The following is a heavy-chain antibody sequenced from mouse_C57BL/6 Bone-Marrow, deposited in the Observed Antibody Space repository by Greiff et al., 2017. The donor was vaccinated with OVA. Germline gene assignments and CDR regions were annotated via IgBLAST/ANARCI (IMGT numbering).Heavy chain of an antibody. Sequence: VQLQQPGAELVKPGASVKLSCKASGYTFTSYWMHWVKQRPGQGLEWIGMIHPNSGSTNYNEKFKSKATLTVDKSSSTAYMQLSSLTSEDSAVYYCARKGITTVRDWYFDVWGTGTTGTVSS. CDR1: GYTFTSYW. V-gene: IGHV1-64*01. CDR2: IHPNSGST. CDR3: ARKGITTVRDWYFDV. J-gene: IGHJ1*03. D-gene: IGHD1-1*01.